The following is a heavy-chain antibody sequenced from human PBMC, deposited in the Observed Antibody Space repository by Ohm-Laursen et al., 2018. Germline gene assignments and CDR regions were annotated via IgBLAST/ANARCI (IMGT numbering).Heavy chain of an antibody. CDR3: ARVRINYSYGMDV. Sequence: SLRLSCAASGFTFDDYAMHWVRQAPGKGLEWVSGISWNSGSIGYADSVKGRFTISRDNAKNSLYLQMNNLRGEDTAVYYCARVRINYSYGMDVWGQGTTVTVSS. CDR2: ISWNSGSI. D-gene: IGHD1-14*01. J-gene: IGHJ6*02. CDR1: GFTFDDYA. V-gene: IGHV3-9*01.